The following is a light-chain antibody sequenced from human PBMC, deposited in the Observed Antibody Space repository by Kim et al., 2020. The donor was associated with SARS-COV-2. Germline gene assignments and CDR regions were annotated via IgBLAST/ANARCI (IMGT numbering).Light chain of an antibody. J-gene: IGLJ3*02. V-gene: IGLV2-11*01. CDR2: DVI. CDR3: CTYAGDYTWV. Sequence: QSALTQPRSMSGSPGQSITISCTGASINFGSYNYVSWYRQHPGKAPKLLIYDVISRPSGVPDRFSGSTSGNMASLTISGLQAGDEADYYCCTYAGDYTWVFGGGAQLTVL. CDR1: SINFGSYNY.